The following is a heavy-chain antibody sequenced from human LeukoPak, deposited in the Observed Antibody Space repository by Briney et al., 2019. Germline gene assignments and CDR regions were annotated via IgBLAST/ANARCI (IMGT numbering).Heavy chain of an antibody. CDR1: GNTFTTYY. J-gene: IGHJ5*02. D-gene: IGHD3-10*01. CDR2: INPSDGST. Sequence: ASVKVSCKASGNTFTTYYMHWVRQAPGQGLECVGIINPSDGSTTNAQKFQGRVTMTRDMSTSTFYMELSSLRSEDTAVYYCARGRGSGYTNYFDPWGQGTLVTVSS. V-gene: IGHV1-46*01. CDR3: ARGRGSGYTNYFDP.